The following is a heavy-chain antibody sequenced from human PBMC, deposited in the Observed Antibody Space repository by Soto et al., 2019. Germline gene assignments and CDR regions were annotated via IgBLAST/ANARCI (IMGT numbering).Heavy chain of an antibody. J-gene: IGHJ6*02. Sequence: ASVKVSCKASGYTFTGYYMHWVRQAPGQGLEWMGWVNPNSGGTNYAQKFQGWVTMTRDTSISTAYMELSRLRSDDTAVYYCARAARRVTFFSIPPSHYYYGMDVWGQGTTVTVSS. V-gene: IGHV1-2*04. CDR1: GYTFTGYY. CDR3: ARAARRVTFFSIPPSHYYYGMDV. CDR2: VNPNSGGT. D-gene: IGHD3-3*01.